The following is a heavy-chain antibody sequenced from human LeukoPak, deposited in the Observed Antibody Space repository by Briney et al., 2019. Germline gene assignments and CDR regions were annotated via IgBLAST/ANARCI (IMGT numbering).Heavy chain of an antibody. CDR1: GYTFTSYG. J-gene: IGHJ4*02. V-gene: IGHV1-18*01. CDR2: ISAYNGNT. Sequence: ASVTVSFKASGYTFTSYGISWVRHAPGQGLEWMGWISAYNGNTNYAQKLQGRVTMTTDTSTSTAYMELRSLRSDDTAVYCCARNCTNGVCNWGQGTLVTVSS. D-gene: IGHD2-8*01. CDR3: ARNCTNGVCN.